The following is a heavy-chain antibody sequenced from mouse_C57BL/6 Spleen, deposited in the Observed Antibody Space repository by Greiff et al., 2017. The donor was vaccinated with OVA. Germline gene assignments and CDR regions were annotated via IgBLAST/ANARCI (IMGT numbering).Heavy chain of an antibody. CDR2: IDPETGGT. V-gene: IGHV1-15*01. CDR3: TDGNYGDY. J-gene: IGHJ2*01. Sequence: QVQLKESGAELVRPGASVTLSCKASGYTFTDYEMHWVKQTPVHGLEWIGAIDPETGGTAYNQKFKGKAILTADKSSSTAYMELRSLTSEDSAVYYCTDGNYGDYWGQGTTLTVSS. D-gene: IGHD2-1*01. CDR1: GYTFTDYE.